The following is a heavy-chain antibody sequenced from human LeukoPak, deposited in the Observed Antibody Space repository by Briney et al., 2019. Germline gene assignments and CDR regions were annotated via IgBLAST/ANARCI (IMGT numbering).Heavy chain of an antibody. CDR1: GFTFSSYG. CDR2: IWYDGSEK. D-gene: IGHD3-9*01. J-gene: IGHJ4*02. Sequence: GRSLRLSCAASGFTFSSYGFHWVRQAPGKGLEWVAVIWYDGSEKYYAASVKGRFTISRDNSKNTLYLQMNSLSAEDTAVYYCARADWLLGDIDYWGQGTLVTVSS. V-gene: IGHV3-33*01. CDR3: ARADWLLGDIDY.